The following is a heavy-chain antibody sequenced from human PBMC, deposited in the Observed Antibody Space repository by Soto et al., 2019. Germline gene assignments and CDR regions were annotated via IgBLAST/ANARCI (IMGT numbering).Heavy chain of an antibody. D-gene: IGHD2-15*01. J-gene: IGHJ5*02. CDR1: GFNFNNYA. Sequence: EVQLLESGGGLVLPGGSLRLSCAASGFNFNNYAMSWVRQAPGGGLEWVSAISGSGGSTYYADSVKGRFTISRDNSKNTLYLQMNSLRAEDTAVYYCAKDFDCSGGSCLPRDWFDPWGQGTLVTVSS. CDR2: ISGSGGST. CDR3: AKDFDCSGGSCLPRDWFDP. V-gene: IGHV3-23*01.